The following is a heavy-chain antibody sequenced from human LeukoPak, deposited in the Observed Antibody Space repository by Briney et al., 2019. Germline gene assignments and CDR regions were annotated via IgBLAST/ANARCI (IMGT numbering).Heavy chain of an antibody. J-gene: IGHJ3*02. CDR1: GFTFTTYW. V-gene: IGHV3-74*01. CDR2: IKYDGSTS. CDR3: GKDPNGDYVGAFDM. Sequence: GGSLRLSCEASGFTFTTYWIHWVRQGPGKGLVWVSCIKYDGSTSNYADSVKGRFTISRDNAKNTVYLQVNSLRAEDTAVYYCGKDPNGDYVGAFDMWGQGTMVTVSP. D-gene: IGHD4-17*01.